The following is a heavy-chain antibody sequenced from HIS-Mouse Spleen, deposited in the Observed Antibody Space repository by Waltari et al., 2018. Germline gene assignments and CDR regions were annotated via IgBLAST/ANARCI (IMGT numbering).Heavy chain of an antibody. CDR3: ARAPTGFLEWFDAFDI. J-gene: IGHJ3*02. V-gene: IGHV4-39*07. CDR2: IYSGST. D-gene: IGHD3-3*01. Sequence: QLQLQASGPGLVKPSETLSLPCPVSGGSISSSSYYWGWIRQPPGTGLEWIGSIYSGSTYYNPSLKSRVTISVDTSKNQFSLKLSSVTAADTAVYYCARAPTGFLEWFDAFDIWGQGTMVTVSS. CDR1: GGSISSSSYY.